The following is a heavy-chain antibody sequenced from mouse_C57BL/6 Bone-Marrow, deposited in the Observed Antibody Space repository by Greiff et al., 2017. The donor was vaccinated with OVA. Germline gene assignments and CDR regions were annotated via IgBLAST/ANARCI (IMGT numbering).Heavy chain of an antibody. J-gene: IGHJ2*01. Sequence: QVQLQQSGAELARPGASVKLSCKASGYTFTSYGISWVKQRTGQGLEWIGEIYPRSGNTYYNEKFKGKATLTADKSSSTAYMELRSLTSEDSAVYFCARLGIYYGIDYWGQGTTLTVSS. V-gene: IGHV1-81*01. CDR3: ARLGIYYGIDY. CDR2: IYPRSGNT. D-gene: IGHD1-2*01. CDR1: GYTFTSYG.